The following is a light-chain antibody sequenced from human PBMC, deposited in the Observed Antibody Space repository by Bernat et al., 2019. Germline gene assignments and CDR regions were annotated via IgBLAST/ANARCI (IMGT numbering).Light chain of an antibody. CDR2: GAP. CDR3: QQYDNTPPAYT. J-gene: IGKJ2*01. CDR1: QSIIGSY. V-gene: IGKV3-20*01. Sequence: EIVLTQSPGTLSLSPGERATLPCRASQSIIGSYLAWYQQKLVQAPRLLIYGAPSRATGIPDRFSGSGSGTDFTLTISRLEPEDFAVYYCQQYDNTPPAYTFGQGTKLEIK.